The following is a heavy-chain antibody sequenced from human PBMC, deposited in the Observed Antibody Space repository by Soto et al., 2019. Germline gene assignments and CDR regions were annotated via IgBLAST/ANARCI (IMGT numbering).Heavy chain of an antibody. V-gene: IGHV4-31*03. J-gene: IGHJ4*02. CDR1: GGSISSGGYY. CDR3: ARHPLATSFLDY. D-gene: IGHD1-26*01. Sequence: PSETLSLTCTVSGGSISSGGYYWSWIRQHPGKGLEWIGYIYYSGSTYYNPSLKSRVTISVDTSKNQFSLKLSSVTAADTAVYYCARHPLATSFLDYWGQGTLVTVSS. CDR2: IYYSGST.